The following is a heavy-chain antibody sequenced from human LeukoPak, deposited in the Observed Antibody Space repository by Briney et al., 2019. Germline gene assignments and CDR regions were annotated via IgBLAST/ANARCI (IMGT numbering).Heavy chain of an antibody. CDR3: ARAGTGDRSAVFDS. J-gene: IGHJ4*02. CDR2: INHAGGT. D-gene: IGHD3-10*01. CDR1: GGSFSGHY. Sequence: PSETLSRTCAVYGGSFSGHYWNWIRQSPGKGLEWIGEINHAGGTNYNPSLKSRVVISVDTSKNQFSLGLTSVTAADTAVYFCARAGTGDRSAVFDSWGQGALVTVS. V-gene: IGHV4-34*01.